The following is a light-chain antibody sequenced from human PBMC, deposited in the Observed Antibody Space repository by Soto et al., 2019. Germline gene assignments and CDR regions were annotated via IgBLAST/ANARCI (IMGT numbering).Light chain of an antibody. CDR2: VNSDGSH. CDR3: QTWDINIRKV. CDR1: SGHTTYA. Sequence: QPVLTQSPSASASLGASVKLTCTLSSGHTTYAIAWHQQQPEKGPRFLVKVNSDGSHIKGDGIPDRFSGSSSGSERYLTISSLQSDDEADYYCQTWDINIRKVFGGGTKVTVL. J-gene: IGLJ2*01. V-gene: IGLV4-69*02.